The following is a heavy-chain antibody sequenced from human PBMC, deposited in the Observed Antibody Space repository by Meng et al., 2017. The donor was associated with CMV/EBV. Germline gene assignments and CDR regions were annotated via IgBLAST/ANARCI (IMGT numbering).Heavy chain of an antibody. J-gene: IGHJ5*02. D-gene: IGHD3-3*01. Sequence: GGSLRLSCAASGFTFSSYAMSWVRQAPGKGLEWVSAISGSGGSTYYADSVKGRFTISRDNSKNTLYLQMNSLRAEDTAVYYCAKAGITIFGVGKHNWFDPWGQGTPVTVSS. CDR1: GFTFSSYA. CDR3: AKAGITIFGVGKHNWFDP. V-gene: IGHV3-23*01. CDR2: ISGSGGST.